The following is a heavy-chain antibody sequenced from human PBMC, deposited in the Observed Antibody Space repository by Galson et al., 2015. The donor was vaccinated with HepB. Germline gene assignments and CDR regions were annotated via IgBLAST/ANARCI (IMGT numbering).Heavy chain of an antibody. CDR3: AAPLTTVILREYYYGMDV. CDR1: GYTFTSYG. J-gene: IGHJ6*02. D-gene: IGHD4-17*01. CDR2: ISAYNGNT. Sequence: SVKVSCKASGYTFTSYGISWVRQAPGQGLEWMGWISAYNGNTNYAQKLQGRVTMTTDTSTSTAYMELRSLRSDDTAVYYCAAPLTTVILREYYYGMDVWGQGTTVTVSS. V-gene: IGHV1-18*04.